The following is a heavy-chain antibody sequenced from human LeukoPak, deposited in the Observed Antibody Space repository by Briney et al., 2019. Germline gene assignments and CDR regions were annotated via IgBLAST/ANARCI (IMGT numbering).Heavy chain of an antibody. Sequence: GGSLRLSCAASGFTFSSYSMNWVRQAPGKGLEWVSSISSSSSYIYYADSVKGRFTISRDNAKNSLYLQMNSLRAEDTAVYYCARDLFVAAGDYLNWFDPWGQGTLVTVSS. CDR2: ISSSSSYI. D-gene: IGHD4-17*01. CDR1: GFTFSSYS. J-gene: IGHJ5*02. CDR3: ARDLFVAAGDYLNWFDP. V-gene: IGHV3-21*01.